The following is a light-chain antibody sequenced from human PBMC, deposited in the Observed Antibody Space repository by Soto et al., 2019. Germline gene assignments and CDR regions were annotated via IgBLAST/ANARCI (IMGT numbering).Light chain of an antibody. J-gene: IGKJ1*01. V-gene: IGKV3-20*01. CDR1: QSVSSSY. CDR3: QQYGSSPRT. CDR2: GAS. Sequence: VWTRAPGTLSLSPGAMAVLFFSASQSVSSSYLAWYQQRPGQAPRPLIYGASSRATGIPDRFSGSGSGTDFTLTISRLEPEDVAVYYCQQYGSSPRTFGQGTKVDIK.